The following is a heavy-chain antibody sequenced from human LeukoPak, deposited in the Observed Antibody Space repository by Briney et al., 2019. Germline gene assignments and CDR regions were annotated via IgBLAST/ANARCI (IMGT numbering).Heavy chain of an antibody. D-gene: IGHD2-21*01. J-gene: IGHJ4*02. Sequence: GEPQKITSQGSGYRFTTYWINWVHQMPGKGLEWMGGIDPSDSYTNYSPSFQGHVTISADKSISTAYLQWSSLKASDTATYYCARLVAPPYYFDYWGQGTVVTVSS. CDR1: GYRFTTYW. V-gene: IGHV5-10-1*01. CDR3: ARLVAPPYYFDY. CDR2: IDPSDSYT.